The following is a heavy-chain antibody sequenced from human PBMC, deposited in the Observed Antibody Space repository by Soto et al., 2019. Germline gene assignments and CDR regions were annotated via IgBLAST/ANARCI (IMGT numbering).Heavy chain of an antibody. CDR3: ARRTYYYGSGSYSVYYYYGMDV. CDR2: IYPGDSDT. Sequence: GQSLKISCKGSGYSLTSHWIGWVRQMPGKGLEWMGIIYPGDSDTRYSPSFQGQLTVSADKSISTAYLQWSSLKASDTAMYYCARRTYYYGSGSYSVYYYYGMDVWGQGTTVTVSS. D-gene: IGHD3-10*01. V-gene: IGHV5-51*01. CDR1: GYSLTSHW. J-gene: IGHJ6*02.